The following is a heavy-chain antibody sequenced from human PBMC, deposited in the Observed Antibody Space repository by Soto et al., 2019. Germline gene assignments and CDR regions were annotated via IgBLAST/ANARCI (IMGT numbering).Heavy chain of an antibody. CDR1: GFTFSSYG. V-gene: IGHV3-33*01. D-gene: IGHD3-22*01. CDR3: ASGGNRYYYGSSGSYFDY. CDR2: IWYDGSNK. Sequence: QVQLVESGGGVVQPGRSLRLSCAASGFTFSSYGMHWVRQAPGKGLEWVAVIWYDGSNKYYADSVKGRFTISRDNSKNTLYLQMNSLRAEDTAVYYCASGGNRYYYGSSGSYFDYWGQGTLVTVSS. J-gene: IGHJ4*02.